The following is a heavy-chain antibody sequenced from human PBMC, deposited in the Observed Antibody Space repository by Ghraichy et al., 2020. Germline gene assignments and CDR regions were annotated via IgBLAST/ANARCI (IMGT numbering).Heavy chain of an antibody. CDR1: GGTFSSYA. Sequence: SVKVSCKASGGTFSSYAISWVRQAPGQGLEWMGGIIPIFGTANYAQKFQGRVTITADESTSTAYMELSSLRSEDTAVYYCARGWQLFYYYYGMDVWGQGTTVTVSS. V-gene: IGHV1-69*13. D-gene: IGHD6-6*01. CDR3: ARGWQLFYYYYGMDV. J-gene: IGHJ6*02. CDR2: IIPIFGTA.